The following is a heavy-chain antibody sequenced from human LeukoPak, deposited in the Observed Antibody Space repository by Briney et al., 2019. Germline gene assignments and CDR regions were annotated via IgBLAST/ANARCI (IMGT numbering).Heavy chain of an antibody. CDR2: IRSSGST. V-gene: IGHV4-39*01. J-gene: IGHJ4*02. D-gene: IGHD2/OR15-2a*01. CDR3: ARGLWAVYGPFDY. CDR1: GASVMKDTSY. Sequence: SETLSLTCTVSGASVMKDTSYWGWIRQPPGKDLEWIGTIRSSGSTYTYYNPSLKSRVTISVDTSNNQFSLKLSSVTAADTAMYYCARGLWAVYGPFDYWGQGTLVTVSS.